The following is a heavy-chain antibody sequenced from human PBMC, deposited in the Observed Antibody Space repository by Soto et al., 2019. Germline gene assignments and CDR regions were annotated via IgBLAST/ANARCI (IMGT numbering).Heavy chain of an antibody. Sequence: QVQLVQSGAEVQKPGSSVRVSCEASGGTLSSYTVSWVRQAPGQGLEWMGRIIPVLNITNYAQNFKGRVTIHADKSTSTVYMGLSRLRSDDSAIYYCAIGVWVTDGAMNYYYYYMDVWRKGSTVTVSS. CDR2: IIPVLNIT. V-gene: IGHV1-69*02. J-gene: IGHJ6*03. CDR3: AIGVWVTDGAMNYYYYYMDV. CDR1: GGTLSSYT. D-gene: IGHD2-21*02.